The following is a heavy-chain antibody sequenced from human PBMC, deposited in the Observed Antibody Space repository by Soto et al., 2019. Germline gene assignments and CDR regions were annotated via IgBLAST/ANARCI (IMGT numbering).Heavy chain of an antibody. V-gene: IGHV3-23*01. CDR2: ISGSGGGT. Sequence: PGGSLRLSCAGSGFIFSNYDMHWVRQAPGQGQEWVSGISGSGGGTHYADSVRGRFSISRDNSKSMVYLEMNSLSAEDTAVYDCARSTSMGPWGQGTTVTVSS. CDR3: ARSTSMGP. CDR1: GFIFSNYD. D-gene: IGHD2-2*01. J-gene: IGHJ6*02.